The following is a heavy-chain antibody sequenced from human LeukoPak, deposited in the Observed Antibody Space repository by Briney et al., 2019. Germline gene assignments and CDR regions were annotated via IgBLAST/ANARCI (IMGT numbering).Heavy chain of an antibody. CDR1: GFTFSDYY. CDR2: TSSSGSTI. Sequence: GGSLRLSCAASGFTFSDYYMSWIRQAPGKGLEWVSYTSSSGSTIYYADSVKGRFTISRDNAKNSLYLQMNSLRAEDTAVYYCARDQMGPRSSSWYSYYYGMDVWGQGTTVTVSS. V-gene: IGHV3-11*04. D-gene: IGHD6-13*01. CDR3: ARDQMGPRSSSWYSYYYGMDV. J-gene: IGHJ6*02.